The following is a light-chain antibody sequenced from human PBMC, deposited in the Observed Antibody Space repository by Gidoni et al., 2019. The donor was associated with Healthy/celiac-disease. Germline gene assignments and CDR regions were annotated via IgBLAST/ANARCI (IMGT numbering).Light chain of an antibody. CDR2: EVS. CDR3: SSYTSSSTLYV. J-gene: IGLJ1*01. Sequence: QSALTQPASVSGSPGQSITTSCTGTSSDVGGYNYVSWYQQHPGKAPKLMIYEVSNRPSAVSNRFSGSKSGNTASLTISGLQAEDEADYYCSSYTSSSTLYVFGTGTKVTVL. V-gene: IGLV2-14*01. CDR1: SSDVGGYNY.